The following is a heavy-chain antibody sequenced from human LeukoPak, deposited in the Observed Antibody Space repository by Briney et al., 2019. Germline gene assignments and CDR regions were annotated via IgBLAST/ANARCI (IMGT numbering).Heavy chain of an antibody. CDR3: ARGLHYYYYGMDV. V-gene: IGHV3-30-3*01. D-gene: IGHD3-10*01. J-gene: IGHJ6*02. CDR2: ISYDGSNK. CDR1: GFTFSSYT. Sequence: GGSLRLSCAASGFTFSSYTMHWVRQAPGKGLEWVAVISYDGSNKYYADSVKGRFTISRDNSKNTLHLQMNSLRAEDTAVYYCARGLHYYYYGMDVWGQGTTVTVSS.